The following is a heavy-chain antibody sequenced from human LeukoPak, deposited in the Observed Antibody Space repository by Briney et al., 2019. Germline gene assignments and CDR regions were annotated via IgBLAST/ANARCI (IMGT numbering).Heavy chain of an antibody. CDR1: GFTFSNYG. CDR2: ISYDGSNK. CDR3: ARDPSGSYYYYGMDV. D-gene: IGHD1-26*01. V-gene: IGHV3-30*03. J-gene: IGHJ6*02. Sequence: GRSLRLSCAVSGFTFSNYGIHWVRQAPGKGLEWVAVISYDGSNKYYADSVKGRFSISRDNSRNMVYLQMNSLRAEDTAVYYCARDPSGSYYYYGMDVWGQGTTVTVS.